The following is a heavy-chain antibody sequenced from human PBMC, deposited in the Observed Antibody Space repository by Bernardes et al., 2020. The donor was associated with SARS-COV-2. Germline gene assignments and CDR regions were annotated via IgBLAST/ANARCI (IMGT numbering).Heavy chain of an antibody. V-gene: IGHV4-59*11. CDR1: GGSIRNHY. CDR3: VREYCSSRSCYNPPNDAFDI. D-gene: IGHD2-2*01. J-gene: IGHJ3*02. Sequence: SETLSLTCTVSGGSIRNHYWNWIRQPPGKGLEWIGYINYSGNTNYNPSLRSRVTISVDTSKNQFSLKLSSVTAADTAMYYCVREYCSSRSCYNPPNDAFDIWGQGTMVTVSS. CDR2: INYSGNT.